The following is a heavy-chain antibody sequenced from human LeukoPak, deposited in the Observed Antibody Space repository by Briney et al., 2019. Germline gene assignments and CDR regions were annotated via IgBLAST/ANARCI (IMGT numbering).Heavy chain of an antibody. CDR2: ISGNGGST. CDR3: AKDRVGIVGATDAFDI. J-gene: IGHJ3*02. V-gene: IGHV3-23*01. Sequence: GGSLRLSCAASGFTFSSYAMSWVRQAPGKGLEWVSAISGNGGSTYYADSVKGRFTISRDNSKNTLYLQMNSLRAEDTAVYYCAKDRVGIVGATDAFDIWGQGTMVTVSS. D-gene: IGHD1-26*01. CDR1: GFTFSSYA.